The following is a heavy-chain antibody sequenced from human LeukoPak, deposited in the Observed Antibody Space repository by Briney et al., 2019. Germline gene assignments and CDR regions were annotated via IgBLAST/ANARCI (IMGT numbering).Heavy chain of an antibody. CDR3: ARGMTTVTSDY. CDR1: GGSFSGYY. Sequence: PSETLSLTCAVYGGSFSGYYWSWIRQPPGKGLEWIGEINHSGSTNYNPSLKSRVTISVDTSKNQLSLKLSSVTAADTAVYYCARGMTTVTSDYWGQGTLVTVSS. CDR2: INHSGST. D-gene: IGHD4-17*01. V-gene: IGHV4-34*01. J-gene: IGHJ4*02.